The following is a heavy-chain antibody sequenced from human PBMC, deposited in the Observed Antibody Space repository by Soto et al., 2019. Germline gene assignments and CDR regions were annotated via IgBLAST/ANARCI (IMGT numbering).Heavy chain of an antibody. Sequence: QVQLVESGGGVVQPGRSLRLSCAASGFTFSSYAMHWVRQAPGKGLEWLAVISYDGSNKYYADSVKGRFTISRDNSKNTLYLQMNSLRAEDTAVYYCARDQDFWSGLGAIQHWGQGTLVTVSS. V-gene: IGHV3-30-3*01. CDR1: GFTFSSYA. CDR3: ARDQDFWSGLGAIQH. D-gene: IGHD3-3*01. CDR2: ISYDGSNK. J-gene: IGHJ1*01.